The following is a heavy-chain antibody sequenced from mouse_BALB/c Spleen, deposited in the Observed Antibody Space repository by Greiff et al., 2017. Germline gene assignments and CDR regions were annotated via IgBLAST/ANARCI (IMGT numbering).Heavy chain of an antibody. CDR1: GFTFSSYA. CDR2: ISSGGSYT. CDR3: ARIGGGTLFAY. V-gene: IGHV5-9-4*01. J-gene: IGHJ3*01. Sequence: EVQRVESGGGLVKPGGSLKLSCAASGFTFSSYAMSWVRQSPEKRLEWVAEISSGGSYTYYPDTVTGRFTISRDNAKNTLYLEMSSLRSEDTAMYYCARIGGGTLFAYWGQGTLVTVSA. D-gene: IGHD1-1*02.